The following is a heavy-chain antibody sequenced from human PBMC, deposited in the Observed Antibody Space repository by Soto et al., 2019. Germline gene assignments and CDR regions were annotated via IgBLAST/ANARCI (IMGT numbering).Heavy chain of an antibody. CDR2: ISYDGSNK. J-gene: IGHJ3*02. V-gene: IGHV3-30*18. Sequence: QVQLVESGGGVVQPGRSLRLSCAASGFTFSSYGMHWVRQAPGKGLEWVAVISYDGSNKNYADSVKGRFTISRDNSKNTLYLQMNSLRAEDTAVYYCAKLSLIAVAGPDAFDIWGQGTMVTVSS. D-gene: IGHD6-19*01. CDR3: AKLSLIAVAGPDAFDI. CDR1: GFTFSSYG.